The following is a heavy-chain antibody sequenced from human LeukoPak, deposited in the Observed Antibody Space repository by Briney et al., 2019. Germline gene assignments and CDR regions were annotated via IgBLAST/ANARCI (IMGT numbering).Heavy chain of an antibody. CDR3: ARRRYYDSTGYLD. J-gene: IGHJ1*01. D-gene: IGHD3-22*01. CDR1: GDSISSSSYY. V-gene: IGHV4-39*01. CDR2: IYYRGST. Sequence: SETLSLPCTISGDSISSSSYYWGWIRQPPGKGLEWIGDIYYRGSTYYSPSLKSRVSISIDTSNNQFSLTLNSVTAADTALYFCARRRYYDSTGYLDWGQGTLVTVSS.